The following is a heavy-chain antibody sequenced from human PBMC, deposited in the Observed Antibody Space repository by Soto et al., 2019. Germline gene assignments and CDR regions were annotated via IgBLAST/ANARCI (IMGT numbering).Heavy chain of an antibody. CDR3: ARTYSSGWSLSPSDY. CDR1: GYSFTSYG. J-gene: IGHJ4*02. V-gene: IGHV1-18*04. Sequence: ASVKVSSKASGYSFTSYGISWVRQAPGRGLEWVGWISAYTGDTKYTQNFQGRVTLTTDTSASTVYMDLGSLRSDDTAVYYCARTYSSGWSLSPSDYWGQGTLVTVSS. D-gene: IGHD6-19*01. CDR2: ISAYTGDT.